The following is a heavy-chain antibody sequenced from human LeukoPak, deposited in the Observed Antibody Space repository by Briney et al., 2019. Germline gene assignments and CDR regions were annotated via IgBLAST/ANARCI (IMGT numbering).Heavy chain of an antibody. CDR3: ATDSGNHSGHAFDI. J-gene: IGHJ3*02. V-gene: IGHV1-69*13. D-gene: IGHD5-12*01. Sequence: GASVNVSCKASGGTFRNYAITWVRQAPGQGLEWMGEIAPLFGSPNYAQRLQGRVSIAADESTSTAYMELSSLTSDDTAIYYCATDSGNHSGHAFDIWGQGTRVIVSS. CDR1: GGTFRNYA. CDR2: IAPLFGSP.